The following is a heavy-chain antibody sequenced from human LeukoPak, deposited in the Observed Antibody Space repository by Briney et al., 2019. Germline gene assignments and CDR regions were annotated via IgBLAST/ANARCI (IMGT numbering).Heavy chain of an antibody. V-gene: IGHV4-59*01. D-gene: IGHD2/OR15-2a*01. CDR2: SYYTGST. Sequence: PSETLSLTCTVSGGSISSYYWSWIRQPPGKGLEWIGYSYYTGSTNYNPSFKSRLTMSVDASKNQFSLKMSSVTAADTAVYYCAGLPTFGDFVWNWGRGTLVTVSS. J-gene: IGHJ4*02. CDR3: AGLPTFGDFVWN. CDR1: GGSISSYY.